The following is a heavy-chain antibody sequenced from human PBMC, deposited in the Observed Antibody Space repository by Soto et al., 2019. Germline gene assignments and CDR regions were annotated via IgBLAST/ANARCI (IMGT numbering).Heavy chain of an antibody. D-gene: IGHD1-26*01. J-gene: IGHJ4*02. CDR2: IYYSGST. CDR3: ARPSVPGGSYSCHY. CDR1: GGSISSSSCY. V-gene: IGHV4-39*01. Sequence: SETLSLTCTGSGGSISSSSCYWGWIRQPPGKGLEWIGGIYYSGSTYYNPSLKSRVTISVDTSKNQFSLKLSSVTAADTAVYYCARPSVPGGSYSCHYWGQGTLVTVSS.